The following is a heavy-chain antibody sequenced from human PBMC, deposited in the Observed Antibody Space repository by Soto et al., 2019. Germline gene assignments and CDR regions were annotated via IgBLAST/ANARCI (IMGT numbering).Heavy chain of an antibody. CDR2: IYHSGST. Sequence: LSLTCAVSGGSISSSNWWSWVRQPPGKGLEWIGEIYHSGSTNYYPSLKSRVTISVDKSKNQFSLKLSSVTAADTAVYYCARDPGIVVDDYYYYYGMDVWGQGTTVTVSS. CDR1: GGSISSSNW. V-gene: IGHV4-4*02. CDR3: ARDPGIVVDDYYYYYGMDV. D-gene: IGHD3-22*01. J-gene: IGHJ6*02.